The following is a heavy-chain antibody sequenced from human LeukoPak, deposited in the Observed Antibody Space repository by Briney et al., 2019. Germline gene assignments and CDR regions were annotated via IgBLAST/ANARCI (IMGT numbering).Heavy chain of an antibody. CDR2: IIPIFGTA. D-gene: IGHD3-22*01. CDR3: ARIPYYYDSSGYFDY. Sequence: ASVKVSCKASGGTFSSYAISWVRQAPGQGLEWMGGIIPIFGTANYAQKFQGRVTITADESTSTAYMELSSLRPEDTAVYYCARIPYYYDSSGYFDYWGQGTLVTVSS. J-gene: IGHJ4*02. CDR1: GGTFSSYA. V-gene: IGHV1-69*13.